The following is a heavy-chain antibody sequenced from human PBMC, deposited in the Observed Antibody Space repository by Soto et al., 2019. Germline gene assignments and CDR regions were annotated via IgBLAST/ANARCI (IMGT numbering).Heavy chain of an antibody. V-gene: IGHV1-2*02. CDR3: ATRIYDIFTGYFHF. CDR1: EHTSTIYY. J-gene: IGHJ1*01. D-gene: IGHD3-9*01. Sequence: QAHLVQSGAEVRKPGASVKVSCQALEHTSTIYYIHWVRQARGQGLEWMGWINADSGDTTYAEDFRGRVTFPRDTSTSTFHMELRRLRLDDTAMYFCATRIYDIFTGYFHFWGQGTLITVSS. CDR2: INADSGDT.